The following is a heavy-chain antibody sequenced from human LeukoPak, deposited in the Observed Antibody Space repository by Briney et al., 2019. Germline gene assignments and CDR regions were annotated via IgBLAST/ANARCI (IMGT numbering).Heavy chain of an antibody. CDR1: GFTVSSNY. CDR3: SRDLNTYYDI. Sequence: PGGSLRLSCAASGFTVSSNYMSWVRQAPGKGLEWVSVIYSGGSTYYADSVKGRFTISRDNSKNTLYLQMNCLRDEDTDVYYCSRDLNTYYDIWGQGTLVTVSS. D-gene: IGHD3-9*01. J-gene: IGHJ4*02. V-gene: IGHV3-66*01. CDR2: IYSGGST.